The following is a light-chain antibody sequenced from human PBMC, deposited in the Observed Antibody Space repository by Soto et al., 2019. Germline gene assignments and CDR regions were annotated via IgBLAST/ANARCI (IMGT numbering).Light chain of an antibody. V-gene: IGLV2-14*01. Sequence: QSVLTQTASVSGSPGQWITISCTGTSSDVGGYNYVSWYQQHPGKAPKLMIYDVSNRPSGVSNRFSGSKSGNTASLTISGLQAEDEADYYCSSYSSSSTQVFGTGTKLTVL. J-gene: IGLJ1*01. CDR2: DVS. CDR3: SSYSSSSTQV. CDR1: SSDVGGYNY.